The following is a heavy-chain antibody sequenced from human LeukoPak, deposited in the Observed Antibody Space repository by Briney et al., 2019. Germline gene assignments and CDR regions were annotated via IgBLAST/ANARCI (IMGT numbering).Heavy chain of an antibody. CDR1: GYTFTDYY. Sequence: GASVKVSCKASGYTFTDYYMHWVRQAPGQGLEWMGWISPNSGGTNYAQKFQGRVTMTRDMSTSTVYMELSSLRSEDTAVYYCARVMGYGSGSLDYWGQGTLVTVSS. V-gene: IGHV1-2*02. D-gene: IGHD3-10*01. J-gene: IGHJ4*02. CDR3: ARVMGYGSGSLDY. CDR2: ISPNSGGT.